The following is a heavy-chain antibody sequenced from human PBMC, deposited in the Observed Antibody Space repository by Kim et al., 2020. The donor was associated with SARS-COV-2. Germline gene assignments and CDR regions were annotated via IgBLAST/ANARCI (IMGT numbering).Heavy chain of an antibody. J-gene: IGHJ4*02. CDR2: SRNKANSYTT. D-gene: IGHD6-13*01. V-gene: IGHV3-72*01. Sequence: GGSLRLSCVGSGFIFSDYYIDWVRQAPGKGLEWVGRSRNKANSYTTEYAASVKGRFTISRDESKNSLYLQMNSLKIEDTAIYYCVSVSQQGNYFDYWGQG. CDR3: VSVSQQGNYFDY. CDR1: GFIFSDYY.